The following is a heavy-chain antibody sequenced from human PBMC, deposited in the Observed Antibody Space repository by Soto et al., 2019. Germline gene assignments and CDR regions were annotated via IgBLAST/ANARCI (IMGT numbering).Heavy chain of an antibody. CDR1: GFTFSSYA. CDR2: ISGSGGST. Sequence: PGGSLRLSCAASGFTFSSYAMSWVRQAPGKGLEWVSAISGSGGSTYYADSVKGRFTISRDNSKNTLYLQMNSLRAEDTAVYYCAKVPLPEQRSTVVSYWGQGTLVTVSS. J-gene: IGHJ4*02. V-gene: IGHV3-23*01. D-gene: IGHD6-25*01. CDR3: AKVPLPEQRSTVVSY.